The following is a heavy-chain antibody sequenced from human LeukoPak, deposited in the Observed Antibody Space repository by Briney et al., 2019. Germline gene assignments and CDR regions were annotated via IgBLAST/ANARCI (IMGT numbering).Heavy chain of an antibody. CDR2: IYYSGST. D-gene: IGHD3-3*01. Sequence: SETLSLTCTVSGGSISSYYWSWIRQPPGKGLEWIGYIYYSGSTNYNPSLKSRVTISVDTSKNQFSLKLSSVTAADTAVYYCARHVGRGSGVAEFFDYWGQGTLVTVSS. CDR1: GGSISSYY. J-gene: IGHJ4*02. CDR3: ARHVGRGSGVAEFFDY. V-gene: IGHV4-59*08.